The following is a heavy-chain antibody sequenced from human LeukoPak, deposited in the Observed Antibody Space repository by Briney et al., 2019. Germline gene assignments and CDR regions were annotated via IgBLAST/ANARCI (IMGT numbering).Heavy chain of an antibody. CDR2: IGYDGNNE. Sequence: GGSLRLSCTASGFTFSTYGMHWVRQAPGKGLQWVAFIGYDGNNENYADSLRGRFTISRDNSKNTLFLQVHSLRVDDTAVYYCANNGRFGELFGPLYSYYYYMDVWGKGTTVTVSS. CDR3: ANNGRFGELFGPLYSYYYYMDV. V-gene: IGHV3-30*02. CDR1: GFTFSTYG. D-gene: IGHD3-10*01. J-gene: IGHJ6*03.